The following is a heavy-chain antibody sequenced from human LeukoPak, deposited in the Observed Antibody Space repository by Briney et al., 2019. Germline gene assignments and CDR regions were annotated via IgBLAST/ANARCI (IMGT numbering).Heavy chain of an antibody. CDR2: IYYSGST. V-gene: IGHV4-39*01. J-gene: IGHJ4*02. Sequence: SETLSLTCTVSGGSISSSSYYWGWIRQPPGKGLEWIGSIYYSGSTYYNPSLKSRVTISVDTSKNQFSLKLSSVTAADTAVYYCARRTAMVTDKIDYWGQGTLVTVSS. CDR1: GGSISSSSYY. CDR3: ARRTAMVTDKIDY. D-gene: IGHD5-18*01.